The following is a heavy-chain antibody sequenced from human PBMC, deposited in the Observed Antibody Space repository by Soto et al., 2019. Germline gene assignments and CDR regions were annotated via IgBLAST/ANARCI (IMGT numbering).Heavy chain of an antibody. V-gene: IGHV3-7*04. CDR1: GFTFSSYW. J-gene: IGHJ4*02. CDR2: IKQDGSEK. D-gene: IGHD3-22*01. CDR3: ARARADYYDSSGYPLGY. Sequence: GGSLRLSCAASGFTFSSYWMSWVRQAPGKGLEWVANIKQDGSEKYYLDSVKGRFTISRDNAKNSLYLQMNSLRAEDTAVYYCARARADYYDSSGYPLGYWGQGTLVTVSS.